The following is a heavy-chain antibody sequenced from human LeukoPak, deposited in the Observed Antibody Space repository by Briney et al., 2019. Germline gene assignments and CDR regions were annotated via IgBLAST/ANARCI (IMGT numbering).Heavy chain of an antibody. V-gene: IGHV3-30*04. CDR2: ISYDGSNK. D-gene: IGHD1-7*01. Sequence: GGSLRLSCAASGFTFSSYAMHWVRQAPGKGLEWVAVISYDGSNKYYADSVKGRFTISRDNSKNTLYLQMNSLRAEDTAVYYCARDMDYRPIGNYYYGYWGQGTLVTVSS. CDR1: GFTFSSYA. J-gene: IGHJ4*02. CDR3: ARDMDYRPIGNYYYGY.